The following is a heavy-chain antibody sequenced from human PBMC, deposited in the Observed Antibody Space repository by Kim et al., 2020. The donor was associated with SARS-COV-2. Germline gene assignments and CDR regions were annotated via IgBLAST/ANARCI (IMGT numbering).Heavy chain of an antibody. D-gene: IGHD2-21*02. V-gene: IGHV3-23*01. J-gene: IGHJ6*02. CDR1: GFIFSGYA. Sequence: GGSLRLSCAGSGFIFSGYAMSWVRQAPGKGLEWVSSIRGSGGNTYYADSVKGRFTISRDNSKNTLYLQMNSLRAEDTALYYCAKDQVTYGSPGYYGMDVWGQGTTVTVSS. CDR2: IRGSGGNT. CDR3: AKDQVTYGSPGYYGMDV.